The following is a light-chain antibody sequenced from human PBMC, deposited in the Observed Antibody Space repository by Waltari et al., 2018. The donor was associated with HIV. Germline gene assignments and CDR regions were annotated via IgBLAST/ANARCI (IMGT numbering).Light chain of an antibody. CDR2: TAS. J-gene: IGKJ1*01. Sequence: DIQMTQSPSSLSASVGDRVTITCRASQDISNSLASYQQKVGEAPKLLLYTASLLESGVPSRFSGRGSGTVYTLTISSLQPEDFATYYCQQYYSSLWTFGQGTKVEIK. CDR1: QDISNS. CDR3: QQYYSSLWT. V-gene: IGKV1-NL1*01.